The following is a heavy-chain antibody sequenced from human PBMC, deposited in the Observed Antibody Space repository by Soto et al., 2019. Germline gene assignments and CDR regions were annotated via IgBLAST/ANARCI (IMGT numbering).Heavy chain of an antibody. J-gene: IGHJ4*02. D-gene: IGHD5-12*01. V-gene: IGHV4-39*01. Sequence: NPSETLSLTCSVSDDSINSDKYYWGWIRQPPGKGLEWIGSIYYRGNAYYNPSLQTRVTISLDKSKSQFSLKLNSVTAADSAVYFCARLEGLATISYYFDFWGPGALVTVS. CDR1: DDSINSDKYY. CDR2: IYYRGNA. CDR3: ARLEGLATISYYFDF.